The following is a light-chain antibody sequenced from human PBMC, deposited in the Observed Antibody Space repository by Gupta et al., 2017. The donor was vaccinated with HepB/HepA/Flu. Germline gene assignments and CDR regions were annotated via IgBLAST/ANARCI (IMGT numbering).Light chain of an antibody. CDR2: DVS. Sequence: QSALTQPASVSGSPGQSITISCPGTSSDVGGYNYVSWYQQHQGKAPKLMIYDVSNRLSGVSNRFSGSKSGNTASLTISGLQAEDEADYYCISYTSSSTLVVFGGGTKLTVL. V-gene: IGLV2-14*01. CDR1: SSDVGGYNY. CDR3: ISYTSSSTLVV. J-gene: IGLJ2*01.